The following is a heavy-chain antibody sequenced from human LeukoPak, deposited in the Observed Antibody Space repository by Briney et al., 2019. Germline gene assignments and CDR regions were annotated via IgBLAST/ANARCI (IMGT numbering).Heavy chain of an antibody. Sequence: ASVKVSCKASGYTFTSYDINWVRQATGQGLEWMGWMNPNSGNTGYAQKFQGRVTITRNTSISTAYMELSSLRSEDTAVYYCARGIPLVQGSFDYWGQGTLVTVSS. V-gene: IGHV1-8*03. CDR3: ARGIPLVQGSFDY. J-gene: IGHJ4*02. CDR2: MNPNSGNT. CDR1: GYTFTSYD. D-gene: IGHD6-6*01.